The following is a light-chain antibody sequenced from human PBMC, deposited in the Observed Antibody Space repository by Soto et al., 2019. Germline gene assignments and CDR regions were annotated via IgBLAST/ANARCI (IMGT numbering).Light chain of an antibody. J-gene: IGKJ2*01. Sequence: DIQMTQSPSSVSASVGDRVTITCRASEDISGWVAWYQQKPGKAPNLLIYAVSSLQSGVPSRFSGSGSGTDFTLTTCGLQSEDVATYYCQQTKSFPRFGQGTKLEIK. CDR3: QQTKSFPR. CDR1: EDISGW. CDR2: AVS. V-gene: IGKV1-12*01.